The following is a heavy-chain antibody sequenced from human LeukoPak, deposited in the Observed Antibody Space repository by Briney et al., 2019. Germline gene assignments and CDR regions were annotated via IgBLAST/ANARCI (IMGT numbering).Heavy chain of an antibody. CDR3: ARQGRGGHYYDSSGYYLSDAFDI. CDR2: IYTSGST. J-gene: IGHJ3*02. D-gene: IGHD3-22*01. Sequence: PSETLSLTCTVSGGSISSYYWSWIRQPPGKGLEWIGYIYTSGSTNYNPSLKSRVTISVDTSKHQFSLKLSSVTAADTAVYYCARQGRGGHYYDSSGYYLSDAFDIWGQGTMVTVSS. V-gene: IGHV4-4*09. CDR1: GGSISSYY.